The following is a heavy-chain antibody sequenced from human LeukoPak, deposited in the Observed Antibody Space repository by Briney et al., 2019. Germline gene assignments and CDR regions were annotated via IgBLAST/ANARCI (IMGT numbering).Heavy chain of an antibody. CDR2: INPSGNS. J-gene: IGHJ4*02. V-gene: IGHV4-61*02. CDR3: ARAAVAGPFDY. Sequence: PSETLSLTCTVSGGSITSGSFYWSWIRQPAGKALQWIGRINPSGNSNYNPSLKSRVTMSVDTSMNQFSLKLTSLNAADTALYYCARAAVAGPFDYWGQGVLVTVSS. CDR1: GGSITSGSFY. D-gene: IGHD6-19*01.